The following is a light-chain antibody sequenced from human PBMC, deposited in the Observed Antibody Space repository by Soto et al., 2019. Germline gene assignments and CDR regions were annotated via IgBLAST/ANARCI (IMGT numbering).Light chain of an antibody. CDR3: CSYAGSFTFDV. J-gene: IGLJ2*01. V-gene: IGLV2-23*03. Sequence: QSALTQPGSVSGSPGQAITISCTGTSSDVGNYNLVSWYQQFPGKAPKLIIYEGSRRPSGVSNRFSGSKSGNTASLTISGLQAEDKADYYCCSYAGSFTFDVFGGGTKLTVL. CDR2: EGS. CDR1: SSDVGNYNL.